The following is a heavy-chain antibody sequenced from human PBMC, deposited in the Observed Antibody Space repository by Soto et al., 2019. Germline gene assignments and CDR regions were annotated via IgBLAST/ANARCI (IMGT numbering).Heavy chain of an antibody. Sequence: ASVKVSCKSSGYTFTSYGITWVRQAPGQGLEWMGWISAHNGNTDYAQKLQGRVIVTRDTSTSTAYMELRSLRSDDTAVYYCARGRYGDYWGQGALVTVSS. J-gene: IGHJ4*02. CDR1: GYTFTSYG. V-gene: IGHV1-18*01. CDR3: ARGRYGDY. CDR2: ISAHNGNT. D-gene: IGHD1-1*01.